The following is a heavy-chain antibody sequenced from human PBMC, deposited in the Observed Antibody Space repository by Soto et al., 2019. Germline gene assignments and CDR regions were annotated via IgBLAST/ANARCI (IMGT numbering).Heavy chain of an antibody. CDR2: INPNIGGT. D-gene: IGHD3-10*01. J-gene: IGHJ6*02. Sequence: SVKVSFKASGYTFTDYSIPWVRQAPVQGLEWMGWINPNIGGTNYAQKFQGRVTMTRDTSISTAYMELSRLRSDDTAVYYCARDLVRGAMVRGVIITSGGMDVWGQGTTVTVSS. CDR1: GYTFTDYS. V-gene: IGHV1-2*02. CDR3: ARDLVRGAMVRGVIITSGGMDV.